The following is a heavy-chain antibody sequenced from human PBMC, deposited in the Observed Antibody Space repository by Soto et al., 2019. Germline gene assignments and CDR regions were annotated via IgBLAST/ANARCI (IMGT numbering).Heavy chain of an antibody. CDR1: GYTSTNYG. CDR2: INTYNGNT. V-gene: IGHV1-18*01. CDR3: ARVLSHYYGSSGYQAFDY. D-gene: IGHD3-22*01. J-gene: IGHJ4*02. Sequence: ASVKVSCKASGYTSTNYGISWVRQAPGQGLEWMGWINTYNGNTNHAQKLQGRVTMTRDTSTSTVYMELSSLRSGDTAVYYCARVLSHYYGSSGYQAFDYWGQGTLVTVSS.